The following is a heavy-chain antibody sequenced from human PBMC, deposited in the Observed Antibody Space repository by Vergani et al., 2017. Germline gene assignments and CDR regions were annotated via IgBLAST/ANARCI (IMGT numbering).Heavy chain of an antibody. V-gene: IGHV4-39*01. CDR2: IYYSVST. CDR1: GGSISSSSYY. Sequence: QLQLQESGPGLVKPSETLFLTCTVSGGSISSSSYYWGWIRQPPGKGLEWIGSIYYSVSTYYNPSLKSRVTISVDTSKNQFSLKLSSVTAADTAVYYCARPGSSEMVPFDYWGQGALVTVSS. D-gene: IGHD5-12*01. CDR3: ARPGSSEMVPFDY. J-gene: IGHJ4*02.